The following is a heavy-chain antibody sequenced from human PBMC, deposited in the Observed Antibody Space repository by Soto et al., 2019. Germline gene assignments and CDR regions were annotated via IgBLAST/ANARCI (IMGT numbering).Heavy chain of an antibody. Sequence: PGGSLRLSCAASGFTFSSYEMNWVRQAPGKGLEWVSYISSSGSTIYYADSVKGRFTISRDNAKNSLYLQMNSLRAEDTAVYYCARESTVGWLRYYYYGMDVWGQGTTVTVSS. CDR3: ARESTVGWLRYYYYGMDV. V-gene: IGHV3-48*03. J-gene: IGHJ6*02. CDR2: ISSSGSTI. CDR1: GFTFSSYE. D-gene: IGHD5-12*01.